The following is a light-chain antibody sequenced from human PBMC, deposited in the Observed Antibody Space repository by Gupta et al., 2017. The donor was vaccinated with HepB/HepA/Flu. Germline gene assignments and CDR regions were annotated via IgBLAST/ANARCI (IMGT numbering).Light chain of an antibody. CDR1: QSVSSY. CDR3: QHRINWNT. J-gene: IGKJ3*01. CDR2: DAS. V-gene: IGKV3-11*01. Sequence: EIVLTQSPATLSLSPGERATLSCRASQSVSSYVEWYQQKPGQAPRLLIYDASNRATGIPDRFSGSGSGTDFTLTSRSRETEDSAVYHLQHRINWNTFGHGTKVDIK.